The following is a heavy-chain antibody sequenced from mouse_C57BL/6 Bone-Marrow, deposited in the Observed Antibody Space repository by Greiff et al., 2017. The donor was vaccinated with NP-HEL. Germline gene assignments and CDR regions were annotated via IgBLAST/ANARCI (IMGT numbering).Heavy chain of an antibody. CDR1: GFSINSDCY. D-gene: IGHD1-1*01. J-gene: IGHJ4*01. CDR2: TFYSGIT. Sequence: EVMLVESGPSLVRPSQTLSLTCTVTGFSINSDCYWIWIRQFPGNKLEYIGYTFYSGITYYNPSLESRTYITRDTSKNQLSMKLSSGTTEVTATYYIARDIDFDSSYIMDYWGQGTSVTVSS. CDR3: ARDIDFDSSYIMDY. V-gene: IGHV3-3*01.